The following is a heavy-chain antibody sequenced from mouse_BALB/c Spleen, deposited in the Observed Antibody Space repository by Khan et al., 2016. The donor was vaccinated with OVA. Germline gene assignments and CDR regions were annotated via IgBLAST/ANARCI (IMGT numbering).Heavy chain of an antibody. J-gene: IGHJ2*01. CDR3: ARSGTITTVVATDFDY. CDR1: GYSITSDYA. D-gene: IGHD1-1*01. CDR2: IKYSGST. V-gene: IGHV3-2*02. Sequence: EVQLQESGPGLVKPSQSLSLTCTVTGYSITSDYAWNWIRQFPGNKLEWMGYIKYSGSTSYNPSLKSRISLTRDTSKKQFFLQLNSVTTEDTATYYCARSGTITTVVATDFDYWGQGTTLTVSS.